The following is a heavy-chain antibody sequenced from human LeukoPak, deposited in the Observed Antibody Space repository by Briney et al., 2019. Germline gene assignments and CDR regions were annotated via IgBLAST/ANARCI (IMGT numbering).Heavy chain of an antibody. D-gene: IGHD5-18*01. CDR1: GSSLTSYW. CDR2: INPGDSDT. J-gene: IGHJ4*02. CDR3: ATTGYSSHWEYY. Sequence: KDGESLKISCKVSGSSLTSYWIGWARPLPGKGLEWMGIINPGDSDTQYSPSSLGQVTISLDKTVTSTTTYLQWNSLEAADTAIYYCATTGYSSHWEYYWGQGTLVTVSS. V-gene: IGHV5-51*01.